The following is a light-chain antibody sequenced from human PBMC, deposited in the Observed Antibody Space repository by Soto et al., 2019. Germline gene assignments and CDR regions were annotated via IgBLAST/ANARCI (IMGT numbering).Light chain of an antibody. V-gene: IGLV2-8*01. CDR2: EVV. J-gene: IGLJ1*01. CDR3: KSYAGSNTYV. CDR1: KNDIGVYDF. Sequence: QSVLTQPPSASGSPGQSVTISCTGTKNDIGVYDFVSWYQHHPGKAPRLIIYEVVQRPSGVPDRFSGSKSGNTASLTVSGLQAADEADYFCKSYAGSNTYVFGSGTKHTVL.